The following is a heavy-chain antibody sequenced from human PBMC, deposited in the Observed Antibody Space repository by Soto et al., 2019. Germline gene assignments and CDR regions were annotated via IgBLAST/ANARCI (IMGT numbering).Heavy chain of an antibody. Sequence: QVQLVESGGGVVQPGRSLRLSCAASGFTFSSYGMHWVRQAPGKGLEWVAVISYDGSNKYYADSVKGRFTISRDNSKNTLYLQMNSLRAEDTAVYYCAKDLRGYSYGYDYWGQGTLVTVSS. V-gene: IGHV3-30*18. D-gene: IGHD5-18*01. CDR2: ISYDGSNK. CDR1: GFTFSSYG. J-gene: IGHJ4*02. CDR3: AKDLRGYSYGYDY.